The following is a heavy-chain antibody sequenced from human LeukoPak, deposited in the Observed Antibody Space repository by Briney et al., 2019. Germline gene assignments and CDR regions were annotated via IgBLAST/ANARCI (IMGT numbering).Heavy chain of an antibody. CDR2: ISGSGGST. Sequence: GGSLRLSCAASGFTFNNYYMSWIRQAPGKGLEWVSAISGSGGSTYYADSVKGRFTISRDNSKNTLYLQMNSLRAEDTAVYYCAKGKGPAGELLLFDYWGQGTLVTVSS. D-gene: IGHD3-10*01. CDR1: GFTFNNYY. CDR3: AKGKGPAGELLLFDY. J-gene: IGHJ4*02. V-gene: IGHV3-23*01.